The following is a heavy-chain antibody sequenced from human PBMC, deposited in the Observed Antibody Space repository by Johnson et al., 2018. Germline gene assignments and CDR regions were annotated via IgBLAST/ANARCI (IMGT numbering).Heavy chain of an antibody. D-gene: IGHD6-19*01. J-gene: IGHJ4*02. Sequence: QVQLQESGPGQVKPSETLSLTCTVSGASISSSSFYWGWIRQPPGKGLQWVGSFFHVGSTFSNPSLKSRVTLSVDTSKNQFSLRLPSVTAADTAVYYCARAGSGWASAHDYWGQGSLVTVSS. V-gene: IGHV4-39*01. CDR2: FFHVGST. CDR1: GASISSSSFY. CDR3: ARAGSGWASAHDY.